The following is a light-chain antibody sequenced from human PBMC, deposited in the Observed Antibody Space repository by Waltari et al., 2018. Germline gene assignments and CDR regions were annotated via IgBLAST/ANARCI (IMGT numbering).Light chain of an antibody. J-gene: IGLJ3*02. CDR1: NSNIGSNA. V-gene: IGLV1-44*01. Sequence: QSVVTQPPSASGTPGQRVTISCSGSNSNIGSNAVNWYQPPPGTAPKLLIYNNIQRPSGVPDRFSASKSGSSASLAISGLHSEDEGDYYCASWDDSLTGSWVFGGGTKLTVL. CDR3: ASWDDSLTGSWV. CDR2: NNI.